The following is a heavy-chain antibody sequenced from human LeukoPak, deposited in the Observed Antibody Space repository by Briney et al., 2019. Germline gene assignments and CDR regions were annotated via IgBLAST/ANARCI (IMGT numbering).Heavy chain of an antibody. V-gene: IGHV3-7*02. CDR1: GFTFSSYW. CDR2: IKQDGTEK. J-gene: IGHJ6*02. D-gene: IGHD3-16*01. CDR3: AKNGGPHGMDV. Sequence: GGSLRLSCAASGFTFSSYWMSWVPQAPGEGLEWVANIKQDGTEKYYVDSVEGRFTASRDNAKNSLHLQMNSLRVEDTAVYYCAKNGGPHGMDVWGQGTTVTVSS.